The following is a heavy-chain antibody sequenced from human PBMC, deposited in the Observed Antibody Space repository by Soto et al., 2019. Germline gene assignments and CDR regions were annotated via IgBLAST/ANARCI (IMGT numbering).Heavy chain of an antibody. V-gene: IGHV6-1*01. CDR3: ARDGGYCSGGSCFRFDP. Sequence: SQTLSLTFAISGDSVSSNSAAWNWIRQSPSRVLEWLGRTYYRSKWYNDYAVSVKSRITINPDTSKNQFSLQLNSVTPEDTAVYYCARDGGYCSGGSCFRFDPWGQGTLVTV. D-gene: IGHD2-15*01. J-gene: IGHJ5*02. CDR1: GDSVSSNSAA. CDR2: TYYRSKWYN.